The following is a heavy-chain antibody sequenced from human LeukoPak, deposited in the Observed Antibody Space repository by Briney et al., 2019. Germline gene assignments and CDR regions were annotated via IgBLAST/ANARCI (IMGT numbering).Heavy chain of an antibody. CDR3: ARDNSVGDTAWWFDP. D-gene: IGHD1-26*01. CDR1: GYSFIDYY. J-gene: IGHJ5*02. V-gene: IGHV1-2*02. CDR2: INSNSADT. Sequence: GASVKVSCKTSGYSFIDYYIHWVRQAPGQGLEWMGWINSNSADTNYAQNFQGRVTMTRDTSISTAYMELSRLRSDDTALYYCARDNSVGDTAWWFDPWGQGTLVTVSS.